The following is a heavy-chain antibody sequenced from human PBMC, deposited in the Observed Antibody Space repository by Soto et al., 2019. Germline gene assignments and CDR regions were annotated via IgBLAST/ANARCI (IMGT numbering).Heavy chain of an antibody. CDR2: IRSKAYGGTI. V-gene: IGHV3-49*04. CDR1: GFTFGGYA. Sequence: GGALRLSCTASGFTFGGYAMSWVRQAPGEGLGWVGFIRSKAYGGTIEYAASVKGRFTISRDDSKSIAYLQMNSLKSEDTAVYYCTREPTQTLYYYYYGMDVWGQGTKVTVSS. J-gene: IGHJ6*02. CDR3: TREPTQTLYYYYYGMDV.